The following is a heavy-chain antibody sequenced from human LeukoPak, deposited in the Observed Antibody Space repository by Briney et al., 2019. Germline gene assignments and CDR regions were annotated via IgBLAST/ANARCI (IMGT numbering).Heavy chain of an antibody. V-gene: IGHV3-23*01. CDR2: TSSSDAGT. D-gene: IGHD3-10*01. CDR1: GFTLNNYA. CDR3: AKDPLPVIATSYFDS. J-gene: IGHJ4*02. Sequence: GGSLRLSCAASGFTLNNYAMSWVRQAPGKGLEWVSATSSSDAGTYHADSVRGRFTISRDNSKNTLYLQMNSLRAEDAAVYYCAKDPLPVIATSYFDSWGQGTLVTVSS.